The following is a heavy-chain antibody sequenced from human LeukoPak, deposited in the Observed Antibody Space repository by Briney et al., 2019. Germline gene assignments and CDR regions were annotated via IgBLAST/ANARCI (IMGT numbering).Heavy chain of an antibody. J-gene: IGHJ4*02. D-gene: IGHD2-21*02. CDR1: GFNFANRA. V-gene: IGHV3-23*01. CDR3: VREDTPATANY. CDR2: ISGGGDIT. Sequence: PGGSLRLSCAASGFNFANRAMSWVRQTPGKGLEWGSAISGGGDITYYADSVTGRFTISRENSKDTLFLQMHSLRPGDTAVYYCVREDTPATANYWGQGTLVTISS.